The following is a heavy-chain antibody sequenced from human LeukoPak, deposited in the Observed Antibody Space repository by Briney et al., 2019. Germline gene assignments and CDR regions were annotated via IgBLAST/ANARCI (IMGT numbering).Heavy chain of an antibody. CDR2: ISGDGGSK. V-gene: IGHV3-43*02. CDR3: AKVLPRAYYDSTGYFLPLDS. CDR1: GFSFDDYA. J-gene: IGHJ4*02. Sequence: GGSLRLSCAASGFSFDDYAMQWVRQAPGKGLEWVSLISGDGGSKHYADSVKGRFTISRDNSENSLYLRMNSLRTEDTALYYCAKVLPRAYYDSTGYFLPLDSWGRGTLVTVSS. D-gene: IGHD3-22*01.